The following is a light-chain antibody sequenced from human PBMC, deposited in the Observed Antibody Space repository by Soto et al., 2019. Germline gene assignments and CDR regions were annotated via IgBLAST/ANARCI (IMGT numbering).Light chain of an antibody. CDR2: VAS. Sequence: IQLTQSPSSLSASVGERVTITCRASQAISSHLAWYQQKPGKAPKLLVYVASTLQSGVPSRFSGSGSGTDFTLTISSLEPEDFAVFYCHQYGISPPTFGPGTKVDI. J-gene: IGKJ1*01. V-gene: IGKV1-9*01. CDR1: QAISSH. CDR3: HQYGISPPT.